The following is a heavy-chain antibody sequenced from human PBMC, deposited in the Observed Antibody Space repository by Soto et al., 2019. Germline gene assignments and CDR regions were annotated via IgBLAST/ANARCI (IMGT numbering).Heavy chain of an antibody. Sequence: QVQLVQSGGEVKKPGASVKLSCTASGYTFTSYGISWVRQAPGQVLEWMGWISAYNGKTNYAQNVQGRVTMTTDTSTRTAYMALRSLRSDDTAVYYCASGGEVNYYHGMDVWGQGTTVTVSS. D-gene: IGHD2-15*01. CDR3: ASGGEVNYYHGMDV. J-gene: IGHJ6*02. V-gene: IGHV1-18*01. CDR2: ISAYNGKT. CDR1: GYTFTSYG.